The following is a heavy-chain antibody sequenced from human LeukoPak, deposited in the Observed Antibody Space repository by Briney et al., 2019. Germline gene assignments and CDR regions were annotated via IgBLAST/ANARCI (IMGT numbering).Heavy chain of an antibody. J-gene: IGHJ4*02. CDR2: IYSSETT. V-gene: IGHV4-59*02. D-gene: IGHD3/OR15-3a*01. CDR1: GGSVHRSF. Sequence: SETLSLTCVVSGGSVHRSFWTWVRQPPGKGPEWIGRIYSSETTDYSPSLKSRLTIAIDTSKNQFSLRLASVTAADTAVYYCGRRPAVDGPIDNWGQGILVAVSS. CDR3: GRRPAVDGPIDN.